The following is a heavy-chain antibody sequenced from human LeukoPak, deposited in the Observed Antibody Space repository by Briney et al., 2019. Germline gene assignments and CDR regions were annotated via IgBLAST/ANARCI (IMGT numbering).Heavy chain of an antibody. CDR1: GFTFSSYA. CDR3: AKYSSTRVIYYYYYMGV. Sequence: GGSLRLSCAASGFTFSSYAMSWVRQAPGKGLEWVSAISGSGGSTYYADSVKGRFTISRDNSKNTLYLQMNSLRAEDTAVYYCAKYSSTRVIYYYYYMGVWGKGTTVTVSS. V-gene: IGHV3-23*01. J-gene: IGHJ6*03. CDR2: ISGSGGST. D-gene: IGHD6-13*01.